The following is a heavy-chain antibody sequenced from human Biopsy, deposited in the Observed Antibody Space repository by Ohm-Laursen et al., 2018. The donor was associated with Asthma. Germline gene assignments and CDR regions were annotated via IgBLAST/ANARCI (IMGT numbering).Heavy chain of an antibody. CDR1: GASITSSAYY. V-gene: IGHV4-39*01. CDR3: ARHDHRWDTYADF. J-gene: IGHJ4*02. Sequence: SETLSLTCTVSGASITSSAYYWGWIRQPPGKGLEWIGSMYYGETTYYSPSLKSRVTISVNTSKNRFSVILSPVTAADTAVYYCARHDHRWDTYADFWGQGTLVTVSS. CDR2: MYYGETT. D-gene: IGHD2-2*01.